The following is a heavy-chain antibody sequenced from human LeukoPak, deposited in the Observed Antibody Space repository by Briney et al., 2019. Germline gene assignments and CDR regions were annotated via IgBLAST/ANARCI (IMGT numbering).Heavy chain of an antibody. D-gene: IGHD5-18*01. CDR3: AAEAMAYNWFDP. Sequence: PGRSLRLSCAASGFTFSSYGMHWVRQAPGKGLEWVAVISYDGSNKYYADSVKGRFTISRDNSKNTLYLQMNSLRAEDTAVYYCAAEAMAYNWFDPWGQGTLVTVSS. J-gene: IGHJ5*02. V-gene: IGHV3-30*03. CDR2: ISYDGSNK. CDR1: GFTFSSYG.